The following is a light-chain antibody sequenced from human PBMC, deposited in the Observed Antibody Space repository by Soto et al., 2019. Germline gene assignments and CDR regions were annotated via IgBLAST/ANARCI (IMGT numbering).Light chain of an antibody. Sequence: DIQMTQSPSSLSASVGDRVTITCRASQSIASYLNWYQQKPGKAPKLLIYGASSLQSEVPSRFSGSGSGTDFSLTISSLQPEDFATYFCQQSYTTPTWTFGQGTKVEVK. CDR2: GAS. CDR1: QSIASY. CDR3: QQSYTTPTWT. V-gene: IGKV1-39*01. J-gene: IGKJ1*01.